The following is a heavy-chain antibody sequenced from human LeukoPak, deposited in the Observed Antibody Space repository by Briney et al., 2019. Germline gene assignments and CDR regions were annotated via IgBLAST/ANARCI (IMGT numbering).Heavy chain of an antibody. Sequence: ASVKVSCKASGYTFTDYYMHWVRQAPEQGLEWMGWINPDNGGTSYAQKFQGRVTMTRDTSVSTAYMELSRLTSDDTAMYYCARPPGRDGYNRYDYWGQGTLVTVSS. J-gene: IGHJ4*02. CDR2: INPDNGGT. CDR1: GYTFTDYY. V-gene: IGHV1-2*02. CDR3: ARPPGRDGYNRYDY. D-gene: IGHD5-24*01.